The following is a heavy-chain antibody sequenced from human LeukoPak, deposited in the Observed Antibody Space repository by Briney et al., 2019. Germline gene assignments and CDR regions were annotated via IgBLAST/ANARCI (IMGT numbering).Heavy chain of an antibody. J-gene: IGHJ4*02. CDR3: ARGSTAGGFDY. V-gene: IGHV4-59*12. CDR2: IYYSGST. D-gene: IGHD6-13*01. CDR1: GGSISSYY. Sequence: SETLSLTCTVSGGSISSYYWSWIRQPPGKGLEWTGYIYYSGSTNYNPSLKSRVTISVDTSKNQFSLKLSSVTAADTAVYYCARGSTAGGFDYWGQGTLVTVSS.